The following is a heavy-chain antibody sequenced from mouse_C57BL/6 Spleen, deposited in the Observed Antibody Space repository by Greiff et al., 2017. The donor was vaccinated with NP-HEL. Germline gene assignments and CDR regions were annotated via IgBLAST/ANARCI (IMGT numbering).Heavy chain of an antibody. V-gene: IGHV1-64*01. CDR2: IHPNSGST. CDR3: ASPHYYGSSYDAMDY. Sequence: VQLQQPGAELVKPGASVKLSCKASGYTFTSYWMHWVKQRPGQGLEWIGMIHPNSGSTNYNEKFKSKATLTVDKSSSTACMQLSSLTSEDSAVYYCASPHYYGSSYDAMDYWGQGTSVTVSS. D-gene: IGHD1-1*01. CDR1: GYTFTSYW. J-gene: IGHJ4*01.